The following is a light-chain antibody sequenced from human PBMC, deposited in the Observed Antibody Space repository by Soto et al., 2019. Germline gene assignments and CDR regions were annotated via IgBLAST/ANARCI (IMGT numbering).Light chain of an antibody. CDR3: VLYMGSGISV. J-gene: IGLJ1*01. Sequence: QTVVTQEPSFSVSPGGTVTLTCGLSSGSVSTFYYTSWYQQTPGQAPRTLIYSTSTRSSGVPDRFSGSILGNKAALTITGAQADDESDYYCVLYMGSGISVFGTGTKLTVL. CDR2: STS. V-gene: IGLV8-61*01. CDR1: SGSVSTFYY.